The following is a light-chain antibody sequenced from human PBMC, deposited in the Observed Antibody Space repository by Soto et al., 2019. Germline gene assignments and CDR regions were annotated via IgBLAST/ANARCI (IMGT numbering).Light chain of an antibody. CDR1: SSDVGSYNL. CDR2: EVS. Sequence: QSVLTQPASVSGSPGQSITISCTGTSSDVGSYNLVSWYQQHPGKAPKLMIYEVSKRPSGLSNRFSASKSGNTASLTISGLQAEDEADYCCCSYARSSTYVFGTGTKVTVL. CDR3: CSYARSSTYV. J-gene: IGLJ1*01. V-gene: IGLV2-23*02.